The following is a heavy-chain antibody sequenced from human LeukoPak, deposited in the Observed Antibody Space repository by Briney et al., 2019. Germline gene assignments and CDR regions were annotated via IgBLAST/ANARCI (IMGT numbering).Heavy chain of an antibody. J-gene: IGHJ3*02. CDR3: ARDYYDSSGYYSEGAFDI. CDR1: GFTFSSYE. D-gene: IGHD3-22*01. V-gene: IGHV3-48*03. CDR2: ISSSGSTI. Sequence: GGSLRLSCAASGFTFSSYEMNWVRQAPGKGLEWVSYISSSGSTIYYADSVKGRFTISRDDAKNSLYLQMNSLRAEDTAVYYCARDYYDSSGYYSEGAFDIWGQGTMVTVSS.